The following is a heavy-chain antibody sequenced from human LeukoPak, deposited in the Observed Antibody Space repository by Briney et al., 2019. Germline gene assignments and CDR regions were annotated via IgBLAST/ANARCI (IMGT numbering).Heavy chain of an antibody. D-gene: IGHD6-19*01. J-gene: IGHJ4*02. CDR1: GFTFGDYA. CDR2: IRSKAYGGTT. CDR3: TRGRIAVAGPFDY. V-gene: IGHV3-49*04. Sequence: GGSLRLSCTASGFTFGDYAMSWVRQAPGKGLEWVGFIRSKAYGGTTEYAASEKGRFTISRDDSKSIAYLQMNSLKTEDTAVYYCTRGRIAVAGPFDYWGQGTLVTVSS.